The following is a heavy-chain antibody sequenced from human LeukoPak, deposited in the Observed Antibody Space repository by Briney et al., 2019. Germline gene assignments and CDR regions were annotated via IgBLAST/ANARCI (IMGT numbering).Heavy chain of an antibody. CDR2: INAGNGNT. CDR1: GYTFTSYA. Sequence: ASVKVSCKASGYTFTSYAMHWVRQAPGQRLEWMGWINAGNGNTEYSQKFQGRVTITRDTSASTAYMELSSLRSEDTAVYYCARGYYYDSSGYYQLDYWGQGTLVTVSS. V-gene: IGHV1-3*01. CDR3: ARGYYYDSSGYYQLDY. J-gene: IGHJ4*02. D-gene: IGHD3-22*01.